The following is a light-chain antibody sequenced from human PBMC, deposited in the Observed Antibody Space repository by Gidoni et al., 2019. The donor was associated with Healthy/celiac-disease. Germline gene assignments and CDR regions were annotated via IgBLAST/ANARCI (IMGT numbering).Light chain of an antibody. Sequence: AIQLTQSPSSLSASVGDRVTITCRASQGISSALAWYQQKPGKAPKLLIYDASSWERGVPSRFSGSGSGTDFTLTISSLQPEDFATYYCQHFNSQLTFGGGTKVEIK. J-gene: IGKJ4*01. CDR1: QGISSA. CDR2: DAS. CDR3: QHFNSQLT. V-gene: IGKV1-13*02.